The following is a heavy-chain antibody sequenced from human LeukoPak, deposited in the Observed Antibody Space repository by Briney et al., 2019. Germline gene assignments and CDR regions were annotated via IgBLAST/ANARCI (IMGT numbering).Heavy chain of an antibody. Sequence: GGSLRLSCAASGFTFSSYSMNWVSQAPGKGLEWVSSISSSSSYIYYADSVKGRFTISRDNAKNSLYLQMNSLRAEDTAVYYCAREGPEGGDYWGQGTLVTVSS. V-gene: IGHV3-21*01. J-gene: IGHJ4*02. D-gene: IGHD2-15*01. CDR3: AREGPEGGDY. CDR1: GFTFSSYS. CDR2: ISSSSSYI.